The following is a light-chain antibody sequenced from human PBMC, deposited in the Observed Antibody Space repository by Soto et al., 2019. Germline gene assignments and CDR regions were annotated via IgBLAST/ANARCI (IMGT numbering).Light chain of an antibody. J-gene: IGLJ2*01. V-gene: IGLV1-40*01. Sequence: QAVVTQPPSVSGAPGQRVTISCTGISSNIGAGYDVHWYQQLPGTAPKLLIYGNSNRPSGVPDRFSGSKSGTSASLAITGLQAEDEADYYCQSYDSSLSGPVVFGGGTKLTVL. CDR1: SSNIGAGYD. CDR2: GNS. CDR3: QSYDSSLSGPVV.